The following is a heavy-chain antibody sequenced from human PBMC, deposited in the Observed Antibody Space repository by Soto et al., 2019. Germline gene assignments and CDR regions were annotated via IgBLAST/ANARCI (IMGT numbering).Heavy chain of an antibody. D-gene: IGHD5-12*01. Sequence: PSETLSLTCTVSGGSLFGDYCTWIRQPAGGGLEWIGRINSDGNTTYSPSLKSRVTMSVDPSRKHFSLNLTSVTAADTASYFCARARRLENRFDPLGPGIQVTVSS. J-gene: IGHJ5*02. CDR1: GGSLFGDY. V-gene: IGHV4-4*07. CDR2: INSDGNT. CDR3: ARARRLENRFDP.